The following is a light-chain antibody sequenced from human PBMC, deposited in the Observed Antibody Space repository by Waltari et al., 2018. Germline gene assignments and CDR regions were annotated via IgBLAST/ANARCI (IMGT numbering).Light chain of an antibody. CDR2: ASS. CDR3: QQSYSTPPFT. CDR1: QSISSY. V-gene: IGKV1-39*01. J-gene: IGKJ3*01. Sequence: DIQMTQSPSSLSASVGDRVTTTCRASQSISSYLIWFQHEPGKAPKLLIYASSSLQSGVPSRFSGSGSETDFTLTISSLQPEDFATYYCQQSYSTPPFTFGPGTKVDIK.